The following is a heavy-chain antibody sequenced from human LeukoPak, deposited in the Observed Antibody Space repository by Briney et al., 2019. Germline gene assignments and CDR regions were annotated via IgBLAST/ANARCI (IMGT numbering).Heavy chain of an antibody. J-gene: IGHJ4*02. Sequence: PSETLSLTCTVSGGSISSSSYYWGWIRQPPGKGLEWIGSIYYSGSTYHNPSLKSRVTISVDTSKNQFSLKLSSVTAADTAVYYCARRRVGAIDYWGQGTLVTVSS. CDR3: ARRRVGAIDY. V-gene: IGHV4-39*01. CDR2: IYYSGST. CDR1: GGSISSSSYY. D-gene: IGHD1-26*01.